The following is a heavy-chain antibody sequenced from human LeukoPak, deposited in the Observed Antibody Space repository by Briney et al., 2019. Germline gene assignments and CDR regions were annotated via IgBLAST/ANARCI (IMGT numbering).Heavy chain of an antibody. CDR1: GFSISSGYY. D-gene: IGHD1-1*01. Sequence: SETLSLTCTVSGFSISSGYYWGWFRQPPGKGLEWIGSIYHSGSTYYNLSFKSRVTISLNTSKNYFSLKLNSVTAADTAVYYCARGSTTGTTSYFDPWGQGTLVTVSS. V-gene: IGHV4-38-2*02. J-gene: IGHJ5*02. CDR2: IYHSGST. CDR3: ARGSTTGTTSYFDP.